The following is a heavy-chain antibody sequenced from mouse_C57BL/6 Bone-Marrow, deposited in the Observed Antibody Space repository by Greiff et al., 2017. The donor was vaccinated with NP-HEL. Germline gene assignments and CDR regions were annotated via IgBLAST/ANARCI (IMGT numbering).Heavy chain of an antibody. CDR3: TLYDGYFDY. CDR2: IDPENGDT. V-gene: IGHV14-4*01. J-gene: IGHJ2*01. D-gene: IGHD2-3*01. Sequence: EVQLHQSGAELVRPGASVKLSCTASGFNIKDDYMHWVKQRPEQGLEWIGWIDPENGDTEYASKFQGKATITADTSSNTAYLQLSSLSSEDTAVYYCTLYDGYFDYWGQGTTLTVSS. CDR1: GFNIKDDY.